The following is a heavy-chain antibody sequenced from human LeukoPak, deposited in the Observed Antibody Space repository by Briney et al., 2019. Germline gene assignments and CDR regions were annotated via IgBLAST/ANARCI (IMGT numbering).Heavy chain of an antibody. D-gene: IGHD3-10*01. CDR2: ISWNSGSI. J-gene: IGHJ3*02. CDR3: AKDMWIGTMVRGAQDDAFDI. Sequence: GGSLRLSCAASGFTFDDYAMRWVRQAPGKGLEWVSGISWNSGSIVYADSVKGRFTISRDNAKNSLYLQMNSLRAEDTALYYCAKDMWIGTMVRGAQDDAFDIWGQGTMVTVSS. V-gene: IGHV3-9*01. CDR1: GFTFDDYA.